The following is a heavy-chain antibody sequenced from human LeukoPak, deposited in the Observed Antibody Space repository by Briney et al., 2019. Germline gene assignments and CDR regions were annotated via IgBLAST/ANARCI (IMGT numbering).Heavy chain of an antibody. J-gene: IGHJ4*02. V-gene: IGHV3-53*01. CDR2: IYAGGTT. CDR1: GFTVSNKY. Sequence: PGGSLRLSCAASGFTVSNKYMSWVRLAPGKGLEWVSVIYAGGTTYYADSVKGRFTISRDNSKNTLYLQMNSLRAEDTAVYYCARWVCSTTSCFYFDNWGQGTLVVVSS. D-gene: IGHD2-2*01. CDR3: ARWVCSTTSCFYFDN.